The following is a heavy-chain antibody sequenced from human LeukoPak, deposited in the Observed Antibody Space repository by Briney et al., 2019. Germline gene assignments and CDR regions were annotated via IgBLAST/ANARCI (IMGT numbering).Heavy chain of an antibody. Sequence: SETLSLTCTVSGGSISSSSYYWGWIRQPPGKGLEWIGSIYHSGSTYYNPSLKSRVTISVDTSKNQFSLKLSSVTAADTAVYYCARDLGVGFDPWGQGTLVTVSS. CDR1: GGSISSSSYY. CDR2: IYHSGST. V-gene: IGHV4-39*07. J-gene: IGHJ5*02. CDR3: ARDLGVGFDP.